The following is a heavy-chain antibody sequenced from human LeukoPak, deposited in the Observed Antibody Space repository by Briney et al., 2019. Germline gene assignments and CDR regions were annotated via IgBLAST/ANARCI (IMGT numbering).Heavy chain of an antibody. CDR3: AKDEEGTESYFDH. CDR2: ICGGGSNT. D-gene: IGHD3-10*01. Sequence: PGGSLRLSCAASGFTFSSYAMRWVRQAPGKGLEWVSAICGGGSNTYYADSVKGRFTISRDNSKNTLYLQMNSLRAEDTAVYYCAKDEEGTESYFDHWGQGPLVTVSS. J-gene: IGHJ4*02. CDR1: GFTFSSYA. V-gene: IGHV3-23*01.